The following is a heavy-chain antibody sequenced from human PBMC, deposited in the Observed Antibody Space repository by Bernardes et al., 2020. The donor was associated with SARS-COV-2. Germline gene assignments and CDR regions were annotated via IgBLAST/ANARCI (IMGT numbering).Heavy chain of an antibody. V-gene: IGHV3-72*01. CDR3: ARARESYCNWGMDG. D-gene: IGHD7-27*01. Sequence: GGSLRLSCAASGFTFSDSYMDWVRQAPGKGLEWVARARNNAKSYTTEYAASVKGRFTLSRDDSKTSLYLQMNSLKIEDTAGYYCARARESYCNWGMDGWGKGTTVTVSS. CDR2: ARNNAKSYTT. CDR1: GFTFSDSY. J-gene: IGHJ6*03.